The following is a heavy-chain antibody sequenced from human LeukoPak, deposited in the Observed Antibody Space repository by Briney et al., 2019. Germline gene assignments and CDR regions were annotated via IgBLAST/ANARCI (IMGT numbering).Heavy chain of an antibody. CDR2: ISWNTGTI. V-gene: IGHV3-9*01. J-gene: IGHJ4*02. CDR3: AKGMTAVTDYFDH. Sequence: GGSLRLSCAASGFTFNEYVMHWVRQAPGKGLEWVSGISWNTGTIDYADSVKGRFTISRDNAKNSLYLQMNGLRPEDTALYYCAKGMTAVTDYFDHWGQGTLVTVSS. CDR1: GFTFNEYV. D-gene: IGHD4-17*01.